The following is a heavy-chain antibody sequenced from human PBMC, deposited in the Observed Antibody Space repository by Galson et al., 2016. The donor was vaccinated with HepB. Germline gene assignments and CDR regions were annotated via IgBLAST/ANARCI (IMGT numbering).Heavy chain of an antibody. V-gene: IGHV3-11*01. CDR1: GFTFSDYF. CDR2: IGYGGTPT. Sequence: LRLSCAASGFTFSDYFMSWLRQAPGKGLEWISYIGYGGTPTYYADSVKGRFTISRDNAKSSLYLEMNSLRAEDTAVYYCTTQWRSWGQGTLVTVSA. D-gene: IGHD2-8*01. J-gene: IGHJ4*02. CDR3: TTQWRS.